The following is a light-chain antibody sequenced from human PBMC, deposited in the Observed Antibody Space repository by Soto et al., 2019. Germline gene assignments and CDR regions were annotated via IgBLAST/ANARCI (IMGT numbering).Light chain of an antibody. CDR3: LQAYSFPLT. Sequence: DIQMTQSPSSVSASVGDTVTITCRASQAISTWLVWYQLKPGQAPNLLIYAASTLRRGVPSRFTGSRSGTDFTLTITTLQPEDLATYYCLQAYSFPLTFGGGTKVEIK. J-gene: IGKJ4*01. CDR2: AAS. V-gene: IGKV1-12*01. CDR1: QAISTW.